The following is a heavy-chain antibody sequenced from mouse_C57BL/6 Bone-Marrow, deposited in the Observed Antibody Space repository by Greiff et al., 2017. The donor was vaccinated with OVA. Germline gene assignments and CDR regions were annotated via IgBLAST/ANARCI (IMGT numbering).Heavy chain of an antibody. CDR1: GFTFSSYA. D-gene: IGHD1-1*01. Sequence: EVQVVESGGGLVKPGGSLKLSCAASGFTFSSYAMSWVRQTPEKRLEWVATISDGGSYTYYPDNVKGRFTISRDNAKNNLYLQMSHLKSEDTAMYYCARDRRGFILDYWGQGTTLTVSS. CDR3: ARDRRGFILDY. J-gene: IGHJ2*01. V-gene: IGHV5-4*01. CDR2: ISDGGSYT.